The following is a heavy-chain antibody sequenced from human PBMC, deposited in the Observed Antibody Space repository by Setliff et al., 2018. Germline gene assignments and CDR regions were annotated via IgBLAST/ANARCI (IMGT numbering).Heavy chain of an antibody. CDR2: ISGSRNNT. Sequence: LRLSCAASGFTFSSFVMSWVRQAPGKGLEWVSGISGSRNNTYYADSVKGRFTVSRDNSKNTLYLQINSLRAEDTAVYYCAKDYNFWSGTYVFDSWGQGTLVTVSS. J-gene: IGHJ4*02. D-gene: IGHD3-3*01. V-gene: IGHV3-23*01. CDR1: GFTFSSFV. CDR3: AKDYNFWSGTYVFDS.